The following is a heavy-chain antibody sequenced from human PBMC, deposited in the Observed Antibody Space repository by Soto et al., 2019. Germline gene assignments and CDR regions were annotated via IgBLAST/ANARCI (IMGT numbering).Heavy chain of an antibody. CDR2: VYYSGST. D-gene: IGHD2-15*01. V-gene: IGHV4-59*01. J-gene: IGHJ5*02. CDR3: ARVSAASSWFDP. Sequence: NPSETLSLTCTVSGGSIFSSYLTWIRQPPGKGLEWIGNVYYSGSTNYNPSLKSRITISVDTSKNQFSLNLSSVTAADTAVYYCARVSAASSWFDPWGQGTLVTVSS. CDR1: GGSIFSSY.